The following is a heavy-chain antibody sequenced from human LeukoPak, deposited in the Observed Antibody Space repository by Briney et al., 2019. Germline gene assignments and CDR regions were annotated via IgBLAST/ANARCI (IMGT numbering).Heavy chain of an antibody. CDR2: ISYDGSNK. CDR1: GFTFSSYG. Sequence: GGSLRLSCAASGFTFSSYGMHWVRQAPGKGLEWVAVISYDGSNKYYADSVKGRFTISRDNSKNTLYLQMNSLRAEDTAVYYCAKAHPPEPSPYSWFDPWGQGTLVTVSS. V-gene: IGHV3-30*18. D-gene: IGHD1-14*01. CDR3: AKAHPPEPSPYSWFDP. J-gene: IGHJ5*02.